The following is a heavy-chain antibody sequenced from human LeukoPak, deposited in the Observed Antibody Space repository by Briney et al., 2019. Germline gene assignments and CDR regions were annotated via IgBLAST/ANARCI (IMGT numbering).Heavy chain of an antibody. V-gene: IGHV3-23*01. CDR3: AKDFESIAASLGSY. CDR2: ISGSGGST. Sequence: TGGSLRLSCAASGFTFSSYAMSWVRQAPGKGLEWVSAISGSGGSTYYADSVKGRFTISRDNSKNTLYLQMNSLRAEDTAVYYCAKDFESIAASLGSYWGQGTLVTVSS. J-gene: IGHJ4*02. CDR1: GFTFSSYA. D-gene: IGHD6-6*01.